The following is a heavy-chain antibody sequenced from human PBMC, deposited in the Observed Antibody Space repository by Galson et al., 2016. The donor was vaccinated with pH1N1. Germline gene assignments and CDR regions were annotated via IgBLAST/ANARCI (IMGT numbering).Heavy chain of an antibody. CDR2: SFYSGTT. Sequence: ETLSLTCNVSGGSVSSGHYYWSWIRQFPGKGLEWIGYSFYSGTTKYNPSLENRVVISPDTSKNQCTLKLTSVSAADTAVYYCARERPYECWGGYFDSWGQGILVTVSS. CDR3: ARERPYECWGGYFDS. J-gene: IGHJ4*02. D-gene: IGHD3-3*01. CDR1: GGSVSSGHYY. V-gene: IGHV4-61*01.